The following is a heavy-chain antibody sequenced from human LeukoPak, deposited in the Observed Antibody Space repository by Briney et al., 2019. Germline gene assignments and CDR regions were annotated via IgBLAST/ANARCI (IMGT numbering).Heavy chain of an antibody. CDR1: GGSISSYY. CDR2: IYYSGST. D-gene: IGHD1-26*01. Sequence: SETLSLTCTVSGGSISSYYWSWIRQPPGKGLEWTGYIYYSGSTNYNPSLKSRVTISVDTSKNQFSLKLSSVTAADTAVYYCAVVGATIRDAFDIWGQGTMVTVSS. J-gene: IGHJ3*02. CDR3: AVVGATIRDAFDI. V-gene: IGHV4-59*01.